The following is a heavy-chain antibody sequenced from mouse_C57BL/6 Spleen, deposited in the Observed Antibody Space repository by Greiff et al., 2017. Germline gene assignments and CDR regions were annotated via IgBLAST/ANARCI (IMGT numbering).Heavy chain of an antibody. Sequence: QVQLKQSGAELVKPGASVKISCKASGYAFSSYWMNWVKQRPGKGLEWIGQMYPGDGDTNYNGKFKGKATLTADKSSSTAYMQLSSLTSEDSAVYFCARSEGNYLAMDYWGQGTSVTVSS. CDR2: MYPGDGDT. CDR3: ARSEGNYLAMDY. J-gene: IGHJ4*01. V-gene: IGHV1-80*01. CDR1: GYAFSSYW. D-gene: IGHD2-1*01.